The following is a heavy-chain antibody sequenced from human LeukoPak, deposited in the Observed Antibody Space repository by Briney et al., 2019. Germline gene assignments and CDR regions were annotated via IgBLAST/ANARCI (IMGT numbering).Heavy chain of an antibody. CDR3: ATRGYQLLRWDY. J-gene: IGHJ4*02. CDR2: MNPNSGNT. CDR1: GYTFTSYD. Sequence: GASVKVSCKASGYTFTSYDINWVRQATGQGLEWMGWMNPNSGNTGYAQKFQGRVTMTRNTSISTAYMELRSLRSDDTAVYYCATRGYQLLRWDYWGQGTLVTVSS. D-gene: IGHD2-2*01. V-gene: IGHV1-8*01.